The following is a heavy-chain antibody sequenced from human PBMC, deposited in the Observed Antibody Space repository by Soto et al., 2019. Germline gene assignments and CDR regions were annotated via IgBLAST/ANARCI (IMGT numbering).Heavy chain of an antibody. CDR3: ATNEQLYAANYYYYYMDV. V-gene: IGHV5-51*01. CDR1: GYSFTSYW. Sequence: GESLKISCKGSGYSFTSYWIGWVRQMPGKDLKWMGIIYPGDSDTRYSPSFQGQVTISADKSISTAYLQWSSLKASDTAMYYCATNEQLYAANYYYYYMDVWGKGTTVTVSS. J-gene: IGHJ6*03. CDR2: IYPGDSDT. D-gene: IGHD6-6*01.